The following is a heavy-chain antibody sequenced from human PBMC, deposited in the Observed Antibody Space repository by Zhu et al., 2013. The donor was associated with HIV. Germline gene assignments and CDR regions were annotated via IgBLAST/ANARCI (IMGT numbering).Heavy chain of an antibody. Sequence: QVQLVQSGAEVKKPGASVKVSCKASGYTFTGYYMHWVRQAPGQGLEWMGWINPNSGGTNYAQKFQGRVTMTRDTSISTAYMELSRLRSDDTAVYYCAREQQLVRLRSYFDYWGQGTLVTVSS. V-gene: IGHV1-2*02. CDR1: GYTFTGYY. CDR2: INPNSGGT. D-gene: IGHD6-13*01. CDR3: AREQQLVRLRSYFDY. J-gene: IGHJ4*02.